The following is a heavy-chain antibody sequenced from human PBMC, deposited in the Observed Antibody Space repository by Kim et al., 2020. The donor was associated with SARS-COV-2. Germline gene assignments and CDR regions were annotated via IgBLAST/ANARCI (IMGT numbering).Heavy chain of an antibody. CDR3: ARDHKATIAAAATGPSGALDI. CDR1: GGSISSSNW. Sequence: SETLSLTCAVSGGSISSSNWWSWVRQPPGKGREWIGEIYHSGSTTYNPSLKRRITTSADKAKNQFSLKLSSATAAATAVYYCARDHKATIAAAATGPSGALDIWGQGTMVTVSS. D-gene: IGHD6-13*01. V-gene: IGHV4-4*02. CDR2: IYHSGST. J-gene: IGHJ3*02.